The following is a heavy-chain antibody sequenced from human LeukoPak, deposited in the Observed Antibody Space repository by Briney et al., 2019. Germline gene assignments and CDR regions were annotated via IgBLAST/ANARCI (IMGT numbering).Heavy chain of an antibody. V-gene: IGHV3-21*01. J-gene: IGHJ3*02. CDR1: GFTFSSYS. CDR3: AREWLAVNAFDI. D-gene: IGHD6-19*01. Sequence: PGGSLRLSCAASGFTFSSYSMNWVRQAPGKGLEWDSSISSSSSYIYYADSVKGRFTISRDNAKNSLYLQMNSLRAEDTAVYYCAREWLAVNAFDIWGQGTMVTVSS. CDR2: ISSSSSYI.